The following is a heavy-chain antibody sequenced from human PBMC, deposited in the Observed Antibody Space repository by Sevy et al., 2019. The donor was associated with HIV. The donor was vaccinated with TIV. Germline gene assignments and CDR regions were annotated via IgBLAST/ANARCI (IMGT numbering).Heavy chain of an antibody. CDR2: ISYDGTNK. CDR1: GFTFSSYA. D-gene: IGHD5-12*01. J-gene: IGHJ4*02. V-gene: IGHV3-30-3*01. CDR3: ARGSGYDSDFDY. Sequence: GGSLRLSCAASGFTFSSYAMHWVRQAPGKALEWVAVISYDGTNKYYVDSVKGRFTISRDNSKNTLYLQMNSLRAEDTAVYYCARGSGYDSDFDYWGQGTLVTVSS.